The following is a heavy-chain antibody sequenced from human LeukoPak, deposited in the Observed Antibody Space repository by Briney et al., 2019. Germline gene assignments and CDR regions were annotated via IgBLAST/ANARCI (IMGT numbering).Heavy chain of an antibody. Sequence: GGSLRLSCAASGFTFSSYAMSWVRQAPGKGLEWVSAISGSGGSTYYADSVRARFTISRDNSKNTLYLQMNSLRAEDTAVYYCAPDSSELDYWGQGTLVTVSS. D-gene: IGHD3-22*01. CDR3: APDSSELDY. CDR1: GFTFSSYA. V-gene: IGHV3-23*01. CDR2: ISGSGGST. J-gene: IGHJ4*02.